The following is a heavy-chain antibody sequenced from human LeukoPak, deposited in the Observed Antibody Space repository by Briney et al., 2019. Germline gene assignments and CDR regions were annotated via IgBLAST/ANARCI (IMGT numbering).Heavy chain of an antibody. Sequence: PGGPLRLSCAASGFTFSSYGMHWVRQAPGKGLEWVAIISYDGSNKYYADSVKGRFTISRDNSKNTLYLQIDSLRVEDTAVYRCAKDLYFRSSWPFDYWGQGTLVTVSS. D-gene: IGHD6-13*01. CDR2: ISYDGSNK. J-gene: IGHJ4*02. CDR3: AKDLYFRSSWPFDY. CDR1: GFTFSSYG. V-gene: IGHV3-30*18.